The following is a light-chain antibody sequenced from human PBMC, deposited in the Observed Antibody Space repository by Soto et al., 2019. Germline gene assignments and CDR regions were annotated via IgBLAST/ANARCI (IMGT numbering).Light chain of an antibody. CDR2: DAS. CDR1: QSVSSY. CDR3: RQHSNWPQYT. V-gene: IGKV3-11*01. J-gene: IGKJ2*01. Sequence: EIVLTQSPATLSLSPGERATLSCRASQSVSSYLDWYQQKPGQAPRLLIYDASNRATGIPARFSGSGSGTDFTLTISSIVPDDVSVYYCRQHSNWPQYTFGQGTKLEIK.